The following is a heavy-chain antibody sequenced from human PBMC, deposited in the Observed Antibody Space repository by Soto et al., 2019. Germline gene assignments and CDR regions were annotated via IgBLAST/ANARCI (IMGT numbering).Heavy chain of an antibody. CDR3: ARELIGNPGDGYYFDY. CDR2: IYYSGST. V-gene: IGHV4-59*01. Sequence: SETLSLTCTVSGGSISSYYWSWIRQPPGKGLEWIGYIYYSGSTNYNPSLKSRVTISVDTSKNQFSLKLSSVTAADTAVYYCARELIGNPGDGYYFDYWGQGTLVTVSS. CDR1: GGSISSYY. D-gene: IGHD2-8*01. J-gene: IGHJ4*02.